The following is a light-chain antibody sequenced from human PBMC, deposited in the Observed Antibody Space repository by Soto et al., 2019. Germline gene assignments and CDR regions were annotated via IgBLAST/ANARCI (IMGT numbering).Light chain of an antibody. CDR3: SSYTSSSTDVV. J-gene: IGLJ2*01. V-gene: IGLV2-14*01. Sequence: QSALTQPASVSGSPGQSITISCTGTSSDVGGYNYVSWYQQHPGKATKLMIYDVSNRPSGVSNRCSGSKSGNTASLTISGLQAEDVADYYCSSYTSSSTDVVFGGGTKLTVL. CDR2: DVS. CDR1: SSDVGGYNY.